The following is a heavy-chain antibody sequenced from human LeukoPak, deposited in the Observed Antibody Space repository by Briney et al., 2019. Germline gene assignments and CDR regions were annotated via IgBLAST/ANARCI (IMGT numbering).Heavy chain of an antibody. CDR3: ARIIAAGPYYFDY. Sequence: PGGSLRLSCAASGFTFSSYIMNWVRQAPGKGLEWVTSISSSSSYIYYADSVKGRFTISRDNAKNSLYLQMNSLRAEDTAVYYCARIIAAGPYYFDYWGQGTLVTVSS. CDR1: GFTFSSYI. CDR2: ISSSSSYI. J-gene: IGHJ4*02. V-gene: IGHV3-21*01. D-gene: IGHD6-6*01.